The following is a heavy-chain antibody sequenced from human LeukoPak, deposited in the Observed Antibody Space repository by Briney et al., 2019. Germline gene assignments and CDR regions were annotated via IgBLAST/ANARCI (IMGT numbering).Heavy chain of an antibody. CDR2: ISAYNGNT. J-gene: IGHJ4*02. CDR1: GYTLTNYG. Sequence: PGASVKVSCKASGYTLTNYGINWVRQAPGQGLEWMGWISAYNGNTKYAQKLQGRVTMTTDTSTSTAYMELRSLRSDDTAVYYCARDTYSGSYLLDYWGQGTLVTVSS. D-gene: IGHD1-26*01. V-gene: IGHV1-18*01. CDR3: ARDTYSGSYLLDY.